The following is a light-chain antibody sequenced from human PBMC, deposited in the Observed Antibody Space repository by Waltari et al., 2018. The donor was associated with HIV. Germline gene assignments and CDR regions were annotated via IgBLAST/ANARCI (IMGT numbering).Light chain of an antibody. J-gene: IGLJ2*01. CDR1: NIGRQS. Sequence: SYVLTQPPSVSVAPGQTARLTCAGNNIGRQSVHWYQQRTGQAPALVVHDASDRPSGLPERFSGSNSGNTATLTISRVEAGDEADYYCQVWHSNSDHVVFGGGTKLTVL. CDR2: DAS. V-gene: IGLV3-21*02. CDR3: QVWHSNSDHVV.